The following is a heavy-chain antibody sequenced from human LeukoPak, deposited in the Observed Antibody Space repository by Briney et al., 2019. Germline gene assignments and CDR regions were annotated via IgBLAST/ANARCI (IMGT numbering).Heavy chain of an antibody. J-gene: IGHJ4*02. CDR1: GFTFDDYA. CDR3: AIGRTGQVPAAPDY. Sequence: PGRSLGLSCAASGFTFDDYAMHWVRQAPGKGLEWVSGISWNSGTIGYADSVKGRFTISRDNAKNSLYLQMNSLRGEDTALYYCAIGRTGQVPAAPDYWGQGTLVTVSS. CDR2: ISWNSGTI. D-gene: IGHD2-2*01. V-gene: IGHV3-9*01.